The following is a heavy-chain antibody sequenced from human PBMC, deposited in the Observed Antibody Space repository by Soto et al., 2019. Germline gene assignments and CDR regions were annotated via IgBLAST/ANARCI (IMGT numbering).Heavy chain of an antibody. V-gene: IGHV3-15*07. CDR1: GFTFSNAW. J-gene: IGHJ6*02. Sequence: EAQLGESGGGLVTPGGSLRLSCEASGFTFSNAWMNWVRQAPGKGLEWVGLIKMKSEGVTTHYAAPVNGRFTISRDDSKKILYLQMSSLKTEDTAVYYCTTLGSHYYYHNFDVWGQGTTVAVSS. CDR3: TTLGSHYYYHNFDV. CDR2: IKMKSEGVTT.